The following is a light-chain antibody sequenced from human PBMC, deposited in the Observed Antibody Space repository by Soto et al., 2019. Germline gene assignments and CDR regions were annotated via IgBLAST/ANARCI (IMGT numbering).Light chain of an antibody. V-gene: IGKV3-15*01. CDR3: QQYNNWPPIT. Sequence: TNYPGTLSLFPGERATLSCRASQSVTNSYLAWYQQKPGQAPRPLIYGASTRATGIPARFSGSGSGTEFTLTVSSLQSEDFAVYYCQQYNNWPPITFGQGTLLEVK. J-gene: IGKJ5*01. CDR2: GAS. CDR1: QSVTNSY.